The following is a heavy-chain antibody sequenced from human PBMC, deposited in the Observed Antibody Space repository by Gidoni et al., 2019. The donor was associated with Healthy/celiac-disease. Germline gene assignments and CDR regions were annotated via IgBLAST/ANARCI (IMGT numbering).Heavy chain of an antibody. Sequence: EVQLVESGGGLVQPGGSLRLSCAASGFTFSSYWMSWVRQAPGKGLEWVANIKQDGSEKYYVDSVKGRFTISRDNAKNSLYLQMNSLRAEDTAVYYCARDPAHSSSSAPFDYWGQGTLVTVSS. D-gene: IGHD6-6*01. CDR2: IKQDGSEK. CDR1: GFTFSSYW. CDR3: ARDPAHSSSSAPFDY. J-gene: IGHJ4*02. V-gene: IGHV3-7*04.